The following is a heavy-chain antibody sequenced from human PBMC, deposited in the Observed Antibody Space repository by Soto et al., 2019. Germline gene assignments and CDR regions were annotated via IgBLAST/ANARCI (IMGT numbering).Heavy chain of an antibody. CDR1: GFTFSSYG. D-gene: IGHD1-26*01. V-gene: IGHV3-30*18. J-gene: IGHJ4*02. CDR3: AKDSPVGYFDY. Sequence: PGGSLRLSCAASGFTFSSYGMHWVRQAPGKGLEWVAVISYDGSNKYYADSVKGRFTISRDNSKNTLYLQMNSLRAEDTAVYYCAKDSPVGYFDYWGQGTLVTVSS. CDR2: ISYDGSNK.